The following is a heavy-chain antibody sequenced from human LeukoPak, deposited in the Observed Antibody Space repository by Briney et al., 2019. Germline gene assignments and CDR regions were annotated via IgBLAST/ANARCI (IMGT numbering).Heavy chain of an antibody. V-gene: IGHV4-4*02. D-gene: IGHD1-26*01. Sequence: SETLSLTCGVSGGSISSTSWWSWVRQPPGQGLEWIGEISLSGVTNYNPSLKSRVTMSLDRSENHLSLTLASVTAADTAVYYCSRESGAFSPFGYWGQGTLVTVSS. CDR1: GGSISSTSW. CDR2: ISLSGVT. CDR3: SRESGAFSPFGY. J-gene: IGHJ4*02.